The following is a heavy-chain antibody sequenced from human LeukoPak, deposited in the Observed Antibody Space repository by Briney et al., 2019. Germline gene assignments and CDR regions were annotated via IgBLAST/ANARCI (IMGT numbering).Heavy chain of an antibody. CDR3: ARVAGPRYSTLDFDY. CDR1: GGSISSSNW. Sequence: SETLSLTCAVSGGSISSSNWRRGGRQPRGEGLGGIGEIYHSGSTNYSPSLKSRVTIAGDKYKNQFYLKLSSVTAADTAVYYCARVAGPRYSTLDFDYWGQGTLVTVSS. CDR2: IYHSGST. D-gene: IGHD3-10*01. J-gene: IGHJ4*02. V-gene: IGHV4-4*02.